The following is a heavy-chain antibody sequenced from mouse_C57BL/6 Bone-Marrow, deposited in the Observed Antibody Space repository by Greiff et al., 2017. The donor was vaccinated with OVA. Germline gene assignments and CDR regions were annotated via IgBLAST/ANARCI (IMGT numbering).Heavy chain of an antibody. CDR3: AREGDYPYAMDY. J-gene: IGHJ4*01. Sequence: VQLQESGAELARPGASVKLSCKASGYTFTSYGISWVKQRTGQGLEWIGEIYPRSGNTYYNEKFKGKATLTADKSSSPAYMELRSLTSEDSAVYFCAREGDYPYAMDYWGQGTSVTVSS. CDR1: GYTFTSYG. CDR2: IYPRSGNT. D-gene: IGHD2-4*01. V-gene: IGHV1-81*01.